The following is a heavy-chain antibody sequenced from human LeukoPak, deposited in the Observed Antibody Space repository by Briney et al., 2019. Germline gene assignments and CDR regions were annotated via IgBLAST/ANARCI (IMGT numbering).Heavy chain of an antibody. J-gene: IGHJ6*03. V-gene: IGHV3-20*04. Sequence: PGGSLRLSCAASGFTFDDYGMSWVRQAPGKGLEWVSGINWNGGSTGYADSVKARFTISRDNAKNSLYLQMNSLRAEDTALYYCARDSDSSGYYYYYYYMDVWGKGTTVTVSS. CDR2: INWNGGST. CDR1: GFTFDDYG. D-gene: IGHD3-22*01. CDR3: ARDSDSSGYYYYYYYMDV.